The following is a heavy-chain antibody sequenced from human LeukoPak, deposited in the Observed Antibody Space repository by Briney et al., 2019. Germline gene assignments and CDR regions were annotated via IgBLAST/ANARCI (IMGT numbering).Heavy chain of an antibody. J-gene: IGHJ3*02. D-gene: IGHD3-9*01. CDR2: IYYSGST. V-gene: IGHV4-59*01. CDR3: ARGGVLTDDAFDI. Sequence: SETLSLTCTVSGGSISSYYWSWIRQPPGKGLEGIGYIYYSGSTNYNPSLKSRVTISVDTSKNQFSLKLSSVTAADTAVYYCARGGVLTDDAFDIWGQGTMVTVSS. CDR1: GGSISSYY.